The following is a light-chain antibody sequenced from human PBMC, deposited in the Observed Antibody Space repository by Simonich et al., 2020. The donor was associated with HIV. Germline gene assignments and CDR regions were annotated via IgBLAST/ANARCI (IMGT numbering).Light chain of an antibody. CDR2: AAS. CDR3: QQYGSSPFT. Sequence: DIQMTQSPSSLSASVGNRVTITCRTSQRISSYLNWYQHKPGKAPKLLIYAASSLQSGVPARFSGSGSGTDFTLTISRLEPEDFAVYYCQQYGSSPFTFGPGTKVDIK. V-gene: IGKV1-39*01. CDR1: QRISSY. J-gene: IGKJ3*01.